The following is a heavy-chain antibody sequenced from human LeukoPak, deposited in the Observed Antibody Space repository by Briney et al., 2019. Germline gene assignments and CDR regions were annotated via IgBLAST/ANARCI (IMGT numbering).Heavy chain of an antibody. V-gene: IGHV1-18*01. Sequence: ASVKVSCKASGYTFTSYGISWVRQAPGQGLEWMGWISAYNGNTNYAQKLQGRVTMTTDTSTSTAYMELRSLRSDDTAVYYCAREPSVRFLDYYGMDVWGQGTTVTVSS. CDR3: AREPSVRFLDYYGMDV. CDR1: GYTFTSYG. D-gene: IGHD3-3*01. J-gene: IGHJ6*02. CDR2: ISAYNGNT.